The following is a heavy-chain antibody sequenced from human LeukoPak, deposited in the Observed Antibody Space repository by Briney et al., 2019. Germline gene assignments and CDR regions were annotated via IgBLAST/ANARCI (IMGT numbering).Heavy chain of an antibody. CDR2: ISSSSSYI. CDR3: ARATSRLLDHGAFDI. V-gene: IGHV3-21*01. J-gene: IGHJ3*02. CDR1: GFTFSSYS. Sequence: PGGSLRLSCAASGFTFSSYSMNWVRQAPGKGLEWVSSISSSSSYIYYADSVKGRFTISRDNAKNSLYLQMNSLRAEDTAVYYCARATSRLLDHGAFDIWGQGTMVTVSS.